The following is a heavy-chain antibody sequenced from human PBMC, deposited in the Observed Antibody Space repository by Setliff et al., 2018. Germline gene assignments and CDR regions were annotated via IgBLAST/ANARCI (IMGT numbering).Heavy chain of an antibody. CDR1: GFAFSTYA. D-gene: IGHD3-10*01. Sequence: GGSLRLSCAASGFAFSTYAVSWVRQAPGKGLEWVSIFYDSRGDTYYADSVKGRFTVSKDNSKNSLYLQMNSLRAEDTAVYYFARDGVFYAMDGWGQGTTVTVSS. J-gene: IGHJ6*02. V-gene: IGHV3-23*03. CDR3: ARDGVFYAMDG. CDR2: FYDSRGDT.